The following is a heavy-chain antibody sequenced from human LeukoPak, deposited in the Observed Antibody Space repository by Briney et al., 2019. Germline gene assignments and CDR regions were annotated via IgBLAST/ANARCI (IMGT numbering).Heavy chain of an antibody. Sequence: SETLSLTCTVSGGSISSYYWNWIRQPPGKGLEWIGYIYYSGSTNYNPSLKSRVTISVDTSKNQFSLKLSSVTAADTAVYYCAREVWVPAAMHWNFDLWGRGTLVTVSS. CDR3: AREVWVPAAMHWNFDL. CDR1: GGSISSYY. D-gene: IGHD2-2*01. V-gene: IGHV4-59*01. CDR2: IYYSGST. J-gene: IGHJ2*01.